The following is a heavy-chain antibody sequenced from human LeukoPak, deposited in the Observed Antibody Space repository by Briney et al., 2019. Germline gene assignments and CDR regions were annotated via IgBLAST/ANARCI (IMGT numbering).Heavy chain of an antibody. V-gene: IGHV2-70*11. D-gene: IGHD3-9*01. CDR1: GFSLSTSGMC. CDR2: IDWDDDK. CDR3: ARIIPFNYDILTGYYMDV. Sequence: SGPALVKPTQTLTLTCTFSGFSLSTSGMCVSWIRQPPGKALEWLARIDWDDDKYYSTSLKTRLTISKDTSKNQVVLTMTNMDTVDTATYYCARIIPFNYDILTGYYMDVWGKGTTVTVSS. J-gene: IGHJ6*03.